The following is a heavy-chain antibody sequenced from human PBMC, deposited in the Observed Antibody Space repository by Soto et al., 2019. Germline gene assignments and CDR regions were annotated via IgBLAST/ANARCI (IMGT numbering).Heavy chain of an antibody. Sequence: GESLKISCKGSGYSFTSYWIGWVRQMPGKGLEWMGIIYPGDSDTRYSPSFQGQVTISADKSISTAYLQWSSLKASDTAMYYCARSLGITIFGVVTTNWFDPWGQGTLVTVS. J-gene: IGHJ5*02. D-gene: IGHD3-3*01. CDR3: ARSLGITIFGVVTTNWFDP. CDR1: GYSFTSYW. CDR2: IYPGDSDT. V-gene: IGHV5-51*01.